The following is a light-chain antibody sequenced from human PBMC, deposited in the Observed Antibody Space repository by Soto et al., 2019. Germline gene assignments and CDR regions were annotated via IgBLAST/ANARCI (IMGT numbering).Light chain of an antibody. CDR1: SSNIGSNY. J-gene: IGLJ2*01. Sequence: QSVLTQPPSASVTPGQRVTISCSGSSSNIGSNYVYWYQQLPGSATKLLIYRNNLRPSGVPARFSCSKSGTSASLAISGLRSDYEADYYCASWAESQSGYVVFGGGTKLTGL. CDR2: RNN. CDR3: ASWAESQSGYVV. V-gene: IGLV1-47*01.